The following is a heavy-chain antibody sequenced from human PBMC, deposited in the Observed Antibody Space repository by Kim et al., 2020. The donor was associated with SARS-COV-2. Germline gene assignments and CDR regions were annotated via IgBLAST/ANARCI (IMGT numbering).Heavy chain of an antibody. V-gene: IGHV4-59*01. CDR3: ARYYCGDGACRCLQY. CDR1: GDSINSYY. CDR2: IHTSGST. D-gene: IGHD2-21*01. Sequence: SETLSLTCTVSGDSINSYYWSWIRQPPGKGLEWIGFIHTSGSTNHNPSLKSRVDMSVETSKNQFSLKMTSVTAADTAIYYCARYYCGDGACRCLQYWGQGTLVTVSS. J-gene: IGHJ4*02.